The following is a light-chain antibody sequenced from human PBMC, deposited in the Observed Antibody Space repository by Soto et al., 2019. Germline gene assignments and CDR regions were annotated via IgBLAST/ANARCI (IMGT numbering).Light chain of an antibody. CDR2: AAS. V-gene: IGKV1-39*01. Sequence: DIHMTQSPSSLSASLGDIVTITFRASQSISSYLNWYQQKPGKAPKLLIYAASSLQSGVPSRFSGSGSGTDFTLTISSLQPEDFATYYCQQSYSTPITFGQGTRLEIK. CDR1: QSISSY. CDR3: QQSYSTPIT. J-gene: IGKJ5*01.